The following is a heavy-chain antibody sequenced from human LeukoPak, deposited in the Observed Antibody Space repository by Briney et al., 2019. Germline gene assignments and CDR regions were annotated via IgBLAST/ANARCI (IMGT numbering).Heavy chain of an antibody. V-gene: IGHV1-8*01. CDR1: GYTFTSYD. CDR2: MNPNSGNT. CDR3: ARDGEVRQGHCTTTSCPVDY. Sequence: ASVKVSCKASGYTFTSYDINWVRLATGQGLEWMGWMNPNSGNTGYAQKFQGRVTMTRDTSMSTAYMELSGLRFDDTAVYYCARDGEVRQGHCTTTSCPVDYWGQGTLITVSS. J-gene: IGHJ4*02. D-gene: IGHD2-2*01.